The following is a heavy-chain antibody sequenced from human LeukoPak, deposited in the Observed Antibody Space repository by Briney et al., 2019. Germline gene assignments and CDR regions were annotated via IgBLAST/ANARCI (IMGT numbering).Heavy chain of an antibody. V-gene: IGHV3-48*02. J-gene: IGHJ4*02. CDR1: GFTFSSYS. CDR2: ISSSSSTI. CDR3: ARDSGRGIAVAGTFDY. Sequence: GGSLRLSCAASGFTFSSYSVNWVRQAPGKGLEWVSYISSSSSTIYYADSVKGRFTISRDNAKNSLYLQMNSLRDEDTAVYYCARDSGRGIAVAGTFDYWGQGTLVAVSS. D-gene: IGHD6-19*01.